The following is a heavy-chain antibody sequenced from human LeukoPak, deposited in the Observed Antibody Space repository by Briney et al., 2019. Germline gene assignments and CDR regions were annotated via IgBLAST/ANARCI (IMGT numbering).Heavy chain of an antibody. CDR2: ITSSGSTI. D-gene: IGHD2-2*01. V-gene: IGHV3-48*01. Sequence: GGSLRLSCAASGFTFSSYAMNWVRQAPGKGLEWLSYITSSGSTIHSADSVRGRFTISRDNAKNSLYLQMNSLRAEDTAVYYCARGSRSSMTYYLDYWGQGTLVTVSS. J-gene: IGHJ4*02. CDR3: ARGSRSSMTYYLDY. CDR1: GFTFSSYA.